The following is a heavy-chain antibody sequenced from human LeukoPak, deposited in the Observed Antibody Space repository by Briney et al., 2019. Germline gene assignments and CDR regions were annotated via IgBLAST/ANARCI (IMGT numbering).Heavy chain of an antibody. CDR3: AKGYYDYVWGSYYFDY. CDR2: ISGSGGST. V-gene: IGHV3-23*01. CDR1: GFTFSSYA. J-gene: IGHJ4*02. D-gene: IGHD3-16*01. Sequence: PGGSLRLSCAASGFTFSSYAMSWVRQAPGKGLEWVSAISGSGGSTYYADSVKGRFTISRDHSRDTLYLQMNSLRAEDTAVYYCAKGYYDYVWGSYYFDYWGQGTLVTVSS.